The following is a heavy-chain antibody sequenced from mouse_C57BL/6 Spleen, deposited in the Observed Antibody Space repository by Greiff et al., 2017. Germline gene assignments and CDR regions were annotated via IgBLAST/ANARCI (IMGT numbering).Heavy chain of an antibody. CDR2: IYPGSGST. CDR3: ARGASCCYGSNCYFDD. J-gene: IGHJ2*01. D-gene: IGHD1-1*01. Sequence: QVQLQQPGAELVKPGASVKMSCKASGYTFTSYWITWVKQRPGQGLEWIGDIYPGSGSTNYNEKFKSKATLTVDTSSSTAYMQLSSLTSEDSAVYYCARGASCCYGSNCYFDDWGKGTTLTVSS. V-gene: IGHV1-55*01. CDR1: GYTFTSYW.